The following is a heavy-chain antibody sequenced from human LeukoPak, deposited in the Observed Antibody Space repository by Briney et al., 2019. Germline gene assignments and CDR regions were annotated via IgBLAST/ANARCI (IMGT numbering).Heavy chain of an antibody. CDR1: GGAISFYY. Sequence: SETLSLTCTVSGGAISFYYWSWIRQPPGKGLYWIAYMYYSGSTNYNPSLKSRVSISVDTSKNQFSLKLTSVTAADTAVYYCARGGSIVGATPHDTFDIWGQGTMVTVSS. J-gene: IGHJ3*02. V-gene: IGHV4-59*01. D-gene: IGHD1-26*01. CDR2: MYYSGST. CDR3: ARGGSIVGATPHDTFDI.